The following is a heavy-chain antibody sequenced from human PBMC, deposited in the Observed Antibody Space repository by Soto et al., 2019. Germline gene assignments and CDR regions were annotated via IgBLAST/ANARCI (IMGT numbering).Heavy chain of an antibody. CDR3: ARGGIAAAGTATHWFDP. J-gene: IGHJ5*02. CDR1: GGTFSSYA. V-gene: IGHV1-69*13. D-gene: IGHD6-13*01. CDR2: IIPIFGTA. Sequence: GASVKVSCKASGGTFSSYAISWVRQAPGQGLEWMGGIIPIFGTANYAQKFQGRVTITADESTSTAYMELSSLRSEDTAVYYCARGGIAAAGTATHWFDPWGQVPLVTFSS.